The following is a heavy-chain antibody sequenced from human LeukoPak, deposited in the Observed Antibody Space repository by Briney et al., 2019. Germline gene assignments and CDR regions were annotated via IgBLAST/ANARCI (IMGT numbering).Heavy chain of an antibody. J-gene: IGHJ3*02. V-gene: IGHV3-21*01. CDR3: ARDNAGYNRGNAFDI. D-gene: IGHD5-24*01. CDR2: ISSSSSYI. CDR1: GFTFSSYS. Sequence: GGSLRLSCAASGFTFSSYSMNWVRQAPGKGLEWVSSISSSSSYIYYADSVKGRFTISRDNAKNSLYLQMNSLRAEDTAVYYCARDNAGYNRGNAFDIWGQGTMVTVSS.